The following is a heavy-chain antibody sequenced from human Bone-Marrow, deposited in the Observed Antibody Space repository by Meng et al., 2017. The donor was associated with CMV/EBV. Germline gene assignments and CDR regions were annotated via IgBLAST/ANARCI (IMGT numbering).Heavy chain of an antibody. CDR2: ISYDGSNK. J-gene: IGHJ6*02. V-gene: IGHV3-30*04. Sequence: GGSLRLSCAASGFTFSSYAMHWVRQAPGKGLEWVAVISYDGSNKYYADSVKGQFTISRDNSKNTLYLQMNSLRAGDTVVYYCARDFDVRIQLWPTYYYYYYGMDVWGQGTTVTVSS. D-gene: IGHD5-18*01. CDR3: ARDFDVRIQLWPTYYYYYYGMDV. CDR1: GFTFSSYA.